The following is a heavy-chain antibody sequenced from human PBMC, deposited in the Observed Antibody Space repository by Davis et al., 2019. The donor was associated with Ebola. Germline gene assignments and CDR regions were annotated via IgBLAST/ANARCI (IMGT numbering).Heavy chain of an antibody. V-gene: IGHV4-30-4*01. CDR2: IYYSGST. CDR1: GGSISSGDYY. CDR3: ARGEDLAYAYGY. Sequence: PSETLSLTCTVSGGSISSGDYYWSWIRQPPGKGLEWIGYIYYSGSTYYNPSLKSRVTISVDTSKNQFSLKLSSVTAADTAVYYCARGEDLAYAYGYWGQGTLVTVSS. J-gene: IGHJ4*02. D-gene: IGHD2-21*01.